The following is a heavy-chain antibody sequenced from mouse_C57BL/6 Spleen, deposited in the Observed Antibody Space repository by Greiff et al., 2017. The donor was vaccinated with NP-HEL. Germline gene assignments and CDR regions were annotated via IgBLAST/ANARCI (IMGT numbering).Heavy chain of an antibody. Sequence: QVQLQQPGAELVRPGSSVKLSCKASGYTFTSYWMHWVKQRPIQGLEWIGNIDPSDSETHYNQKFKDKATLTVDKSSSTAYMQLSSLTSEDSAVYYCARMVYYALDYWGQGTTLTVSS. CDR1: GYTFTSYW. J-gene: IGHJ2*01. CDR2: IDPSDSET. V-gene: IGHV1-52*01. D-gene: IGHD1-1*01. CDR3: ARMVYYALDY.